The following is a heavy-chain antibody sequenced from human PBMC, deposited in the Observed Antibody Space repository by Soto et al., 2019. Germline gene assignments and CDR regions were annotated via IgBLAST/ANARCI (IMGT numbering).Heavy chain of an antibody. D-gene: IGHD2-21*01. V-gene: IGHV4-39*01. CDR2: IYYSGST. CDR1: GGSISSSSYY. CDR3: ARLPPVASGNWFDP. Sequence: SETLSLTCTVSGGSISSSSYYWGWIRQPPGKGLEWIGRIYYSGSTYYNPSLKSRVTISVDTSQNQFSLKLSSVTAAATAVYSCARLPPVASGNWFDPWGQGTLVTVSS. J-gene: IGHJ5*02.